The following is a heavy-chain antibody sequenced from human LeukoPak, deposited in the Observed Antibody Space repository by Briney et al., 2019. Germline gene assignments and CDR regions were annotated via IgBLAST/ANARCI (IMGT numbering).Heavy chain of an antibody. J-gene: IGHJ4*02. D-gene: IGHD3-22*01. CDR1: GFTFDDYA. Sequence: PGGSLRLSCAASGFTFDDYAMHWVRQAPGKGLEWVSSISSSSSYIYYADSVKGRFTISRDNAKNSLYLQMNSLRAEDTAVYYCATTPGTYYYDSSGYSYFDYWGQGTLVTVSS. CDR3: ATTPGTYYYDSSGYSYFDY. CDR2: ISSSSSYI. V-gene: IGHV3-21*01.